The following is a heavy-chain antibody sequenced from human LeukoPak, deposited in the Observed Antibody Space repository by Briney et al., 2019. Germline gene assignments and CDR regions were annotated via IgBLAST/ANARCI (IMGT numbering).Heavy chain of an antibody. V-gene: IGHV3-74*01. Sequence: PGGSLRLSCAASGFTFSSYWMHWVRQAPGKGLVWVSRINSDGSSTSYADSVKGRFTISRDNAKNTLYLQMNSLRAEDTAVYYCASLSGYYYYMDVWGKGTTVTVSS. J-gene: IGHJ6*03. CDR1: GFTFSSYW. CDR2: INSDGSST. CDR3: ASLSGYYYYMDV.